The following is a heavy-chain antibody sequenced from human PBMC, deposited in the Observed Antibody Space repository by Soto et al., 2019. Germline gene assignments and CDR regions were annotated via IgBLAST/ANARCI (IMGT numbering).Heavy chain of an antibody. V-gene: IGHV1-69*08. D-gene: IGHD2-2*01. CDR2: IIPILGIA. J-gene: IGHJ4*02. CDR1: GGTFSSYT. CDR3: ARDSRATGWTTGDY. Sequence: QVQLVQSGAEVKKPGSSVKVSCKASGGTFSSYTISWVRQAPGQGLEWMGRIIPILGIANYAQKFQGRVTITADKSTSTAYMELSSLRSEDTAVYYWARDSRATGWTTGDYWGQGTLVTVSS.